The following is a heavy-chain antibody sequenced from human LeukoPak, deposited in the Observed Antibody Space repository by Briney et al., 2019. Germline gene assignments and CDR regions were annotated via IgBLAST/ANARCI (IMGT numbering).Heavy chain of an antibody. CDR3: AHRRSGAFDI. J-gene: IGHJ3*02. Sequence: ESGPTLVKPTQTLTLTCTFSGFSLSASAVGVGWIRQPPGKALECLALIYWNDDKRYTPSLKSRLSITKDTSKNQVVLTMTNMDPVDTATYYCAHRRSGAFDIWGQGTMVTVAS. CDR2: IYWNDDK. V-gene: IGHV2-5*01. CDR1: GFSLSASAVG.